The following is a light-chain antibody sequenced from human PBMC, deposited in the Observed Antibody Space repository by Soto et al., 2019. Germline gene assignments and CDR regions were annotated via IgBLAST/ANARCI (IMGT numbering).Light chain of an antibody. V-gene: IGKV3-11*01. J-gene: IGKJ2*01. CDR1: QSVSTS. CDR3: QPRSNSYT. Sequence: EIELTQSPATLPLSPGERATISCRASQSVSTSLAWYQQKPGQAPRLVIYYASNRATGIPARFSGSGSVTDFTLTISSREPEDFAVYYCQPRSNSYTLGQGTKLEIK. CDR2: YAS.